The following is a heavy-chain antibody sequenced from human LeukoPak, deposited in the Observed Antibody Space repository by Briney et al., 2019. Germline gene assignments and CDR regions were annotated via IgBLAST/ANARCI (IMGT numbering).Heavy chain of an antibody. CDR2: MSGSGGST. Sequence: AGGSLRLSCAASGFTFSSYAMSWVRQAPGKGLEWVSGMSGSGGSTYYADSVKGRFTISRDNSKNTLYLQLNSLRAEDTAVYYCAKVLRFLEFYYYYYYMDVWGKGTTVTVSS. CDR1: GFTFSSYA. J-gene: IGHJ6*03. D-gene: IGHD3-3*01. CDR3: AKVLRFLEFYYYYYYMDV. V-gene: IGHV3-23*01.